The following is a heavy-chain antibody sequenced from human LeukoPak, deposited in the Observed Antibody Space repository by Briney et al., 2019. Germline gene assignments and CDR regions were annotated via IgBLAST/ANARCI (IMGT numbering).Heavy chain of an antibody. CDR3: ARDRWFPSPYGMDV. V-gene: IGHV4-30-4*01. CDR1: GGSIGSGGYY. J-gene: IGHJ6*02. Sequence: SETLSLTCTVSGGSIGSGGYYWSWIRQPPGKGLEWIGYIYYSGSTYYYPSLKSRVTISIDTSKNQFSLRLTSVTAADTAVYYCARDRWFPSPYGMDVWGQGTTVTVSS. CDR2: IYYSGST. D-gene: IGHD3-10*01.